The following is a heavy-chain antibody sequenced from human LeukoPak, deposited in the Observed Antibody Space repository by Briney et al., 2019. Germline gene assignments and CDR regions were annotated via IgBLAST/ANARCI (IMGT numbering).Heavy chain of an antibody. D-gene: IGHD3-10*01. J-gene: IGHJ4*02. CDR1: GYTFTSYD. Sequence: ASVKVSCKASGYTFTSYDINWVRQATGQGLEWMGWMNPNSGNTGYAQKFQGRVTMTRNTSISTAYMELSSLRSEDTAVYYCARLPWFGELAGLDYWGQGTLVTVSS. V-gene: IGHV1-8*01. CDR2: MNPNSGNT. CDR3: ARLPWFGELAGLDY.